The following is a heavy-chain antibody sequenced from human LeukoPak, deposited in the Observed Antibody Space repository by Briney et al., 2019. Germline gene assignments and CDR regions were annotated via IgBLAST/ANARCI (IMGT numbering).Heavy chain of an antibody. V-gene: IGHV3-74*01. CDR2: INTDGSSL. Sequence: GGSLRLSCAPSGFSLSSYWMYWVRHAPGDGRGWGARINTDGSSLNYADYVKGRFTICRDNAKNTLHLQINSLGADDTADYYCARRIHYYDSSGYYHVRYFDPWGQGTLVAVPT. CDR1: GFSLSSYW. J-gene: IGHJ4*02. D-gene: IGHD3-22*01. CDR3: ARRIHYYDSSGYYHVRYFDP.